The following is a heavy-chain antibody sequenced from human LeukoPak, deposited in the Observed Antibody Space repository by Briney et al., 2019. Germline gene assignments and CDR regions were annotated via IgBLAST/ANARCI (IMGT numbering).Heavy chain of an antibody. D-gene: IGHD1-1*01. J-gene: IGHJ5*02. CDR2: ISSNGGST. CDR1: GFTFSSYA. CDR3: ARAPYSWNDVGVWFDP. V-gene: IGHV3-64*01. Sequence: PGGSLRLSCAASGFTFSSYAMHWVRQAPGKGLEYVSAISSNGGSTYYANSVKGRFTISRDNSKNTLYLQMGSLRAEDMAVYYCARAPYSWNDVGVWFDPWGQGTLVTVSS.